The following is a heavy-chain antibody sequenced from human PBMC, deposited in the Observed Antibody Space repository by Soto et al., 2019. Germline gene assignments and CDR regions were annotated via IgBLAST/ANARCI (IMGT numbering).Heavy chain of an antibody. Sequence: ASVKVSCKASGYTFTSYGISWVRQAPGQGLEWMGWISAYNGNTNYAQKLQGRVTMTTDTSTSTAYMELRSLRSDDTAVYYCARDLRLLQYYYGMDVWGQGTTVTVSS. CDR3: ARDLRLLQYYYGMDV. CDR2: ISAYNGNT. J-gene: IGHJ6*02. D-gene: IGHD1-26*01. CDR1: GYTFTSYG. V-gene: IGHV1-18*04.